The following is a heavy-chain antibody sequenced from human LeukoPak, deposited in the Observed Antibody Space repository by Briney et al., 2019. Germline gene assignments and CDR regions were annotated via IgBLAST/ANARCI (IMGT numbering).Heavy chain of an antibody. CDR1: GYTFTSYA. Sequence: ASVKVSCKASGYTFTSYAMHWVRQAPGQRLEWMGWINAGNGNTKYSQKFQGRVTITRDTSASTAYMELSSLRSEDTAVYYCARANIVVVPAALYYYYYGMDVWGQGTTVTVSS. J-gene: IGHJ6*02. V-gene: IGHV1-3*01. D-gene: IGHD2-2*01. CDR2: INAGNGNT. CDR3: ARANIVVVPAALYYYYYGMDV.